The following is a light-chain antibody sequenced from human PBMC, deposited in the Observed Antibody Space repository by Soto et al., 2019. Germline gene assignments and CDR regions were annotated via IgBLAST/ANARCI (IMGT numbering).Light chain of an antibody. V-gene: IGKV1-33*01. Sequence: DIQMTQSPSSLSASVGDRVTITCQASQNINNYLNWYQQKPGRAPKLLIYDASNLEAGVPSRFRGSGSGTDFTLTISSLQPEDFATYYCQQDLRPPLTFGPGTKVDIK. J-gene: IGKJ3*01. CDR3: QQDLRPPLT. CDR2: DAS. CDR1: QNINNY.